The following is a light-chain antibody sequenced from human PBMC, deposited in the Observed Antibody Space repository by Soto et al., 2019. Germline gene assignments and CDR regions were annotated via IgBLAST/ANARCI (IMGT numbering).Light chain of an antibody. CDR1: QSVRNSY. CDR3: QQYGSSPYT. J-gene: IGKJ2*01. Sequence: EIVLTQSPGTLSLSPGERATLSCRASQSVRNSYLAWYQQKPDQAPRLLISGASGRAADIPDRFSGSGSGTDFTLTISRLEPEDFAVYYCQQYGSSPYTFGQGTKLEI. V-gene: IGKV3-20*01. CDR2: GAS.